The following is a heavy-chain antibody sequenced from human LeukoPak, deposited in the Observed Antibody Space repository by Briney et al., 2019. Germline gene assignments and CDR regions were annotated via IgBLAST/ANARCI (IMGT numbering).Heavy chain of an antibody. D-gene: IGHD3-22*01. CDR3: ASIFDYYDSSGPGFDY. CDR1: GYTFTSYY. V-gene: IGHV1-46*01. CDR2: INPSGGST. Sequence: GASVKVSCKASGYTFTSYYMHWVRQAPGQGLEWMGIINPSGGSTSYAQKFQGRVTMTRDMSTSTVYMELSSLRSEDTAVYYCASIFDYYDSSGPGFDYWGQGTLVTVSS. J-gene: IGHJ4*02.